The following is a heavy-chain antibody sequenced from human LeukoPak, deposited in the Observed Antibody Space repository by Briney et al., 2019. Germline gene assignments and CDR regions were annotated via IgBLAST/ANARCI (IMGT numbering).Heavy chain of an antibody. CDR1: GFTFSSYA. Sequence: GGSLRLSCAASGFTFSSYAMSWVRQAPGKGLEWVSAISGSGGSTYYADSVKGRFTISRDNSKNTLYLQMNSLRAEDTAVYYCAKGDSGWAIVPAAIAYWGQGTLVTVSS. CDR3: AKGDSGWAIVPAAIAY. J-gene: IGHJ4*02. V-gene: IGHV3-23*01. D-gene: IGHD2-2*01. CDR2: ISGSGGST.